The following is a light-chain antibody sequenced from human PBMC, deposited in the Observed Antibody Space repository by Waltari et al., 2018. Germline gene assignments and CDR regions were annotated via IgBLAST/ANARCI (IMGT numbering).Light chain of an antibody. J-gene: IGKJ5*01. Sequence: DIQMTQSPSSLSASVGDRVTITCRASQSIRSYLNWYQQKPGKAPKLLIYAASSLQSGVPSRFSGSGSATDFTLTISSLQPEDFATDYGQQSYSTPPTFGQGTRLEIK. V-gene: IGKV1-39*01. CDR3: QQSYSTPPT. CDR2: AAS. CDR1: QSIRSY.